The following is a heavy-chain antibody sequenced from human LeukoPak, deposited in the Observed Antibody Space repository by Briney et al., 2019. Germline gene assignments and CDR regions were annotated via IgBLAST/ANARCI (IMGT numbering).Heavy chain of an antibody. J-gene: IGHJ1*01. Sequence: GASVTVSCTASGYTFTHYYIQWVRHAPGQGLEWVGWILPRSGDTYYAQRFHGRVAITTDTSINTAYMELSRLKPDDTGVYFCARPPRDLVSAAPFPSWGQGTLVTVSS. CDR2: ILPRSGDT. CDR3: ARPPRDLVSAAPFPS. V-gene: IGHV1-2*02. CDR1: GYTFTHYY. D-gene: IGHD2-2*01.